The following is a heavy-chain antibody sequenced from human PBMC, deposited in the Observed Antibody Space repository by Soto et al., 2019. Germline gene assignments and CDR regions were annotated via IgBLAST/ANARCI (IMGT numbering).Heavy chain of an antibody. J-gene: IGHJ5*02. CDR2: IKQDGSEK. CDR1: GFTFSSYW. V-gene: IGHV3-7*03. D-gene: IGHD6-13*01. Sequence: EVQLVESGGGLVQPGGSLRLSCVASGFTFSSYWMSWARQVPGRGLEWLAKIKQDGSEKNYVDSVRGRFTISRDNAKSPTDLEMNSLRADDTAVYFFSRGSRGAAGGSPLGQGTLVTVSS. CDR3: SRGSRGAAGGSP.